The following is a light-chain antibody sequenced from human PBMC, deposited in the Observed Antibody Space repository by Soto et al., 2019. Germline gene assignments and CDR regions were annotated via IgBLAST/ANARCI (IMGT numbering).Light chain of an antibody. Sequence: SVWTRGPGSLFLSPGKRATLCCRASQSISSNFLAWYQQKPGQAPRLLIYGASSRATGIPDRFSGSGSGTDFNLSISRLEPEDFAVYYCQQYGSSPKKFGQGTKVDIK. CDR3: QQYGSSPKK. CDR2: GAS. V-gene: IGKV3-20*01. CDR1: QSISSNF. J-gene: IGKJ1*01.